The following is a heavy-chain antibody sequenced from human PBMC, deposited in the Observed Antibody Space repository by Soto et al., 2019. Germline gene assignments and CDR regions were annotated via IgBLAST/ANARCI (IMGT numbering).Heavy chain of an antibody. CDR3: ARGLYYYDSSGPSLYYYGMDV. CDR2: INPNSGGT. D-gene: IGHD3-22*01. J-gene: IGHJ6*02. Sequence: QVQLVQSGAEVKKPGASVKVSCKASGYTFTGYYMHWVRQAPGQGLEWMGWINPNSGGTNYAQKFQGRVTMTRDTSISTAYMELSRLRSDDTAVYYCARGLYYYDSSGPSLYYYGMDVWGQGTTVTVSS. V-gene: IGHV1-2*02. CDR1: GYTFTGYY.